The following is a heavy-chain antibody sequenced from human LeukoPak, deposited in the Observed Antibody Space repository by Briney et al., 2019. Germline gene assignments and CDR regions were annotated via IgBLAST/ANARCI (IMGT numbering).Heavy chain of an antibody. J-gene: IGHJ3*02. CDR1: GGSISSSSYC. CDR3: ARSPSNIAVAGRDAFDI. CDR2: IYYSGST. V-gene: IGHV4-39*01. Sequence: SETLSLTCTVSGGSISSSSYCWGWIRRPPGKGLEWIGSIYYSGSTYYNPSLKSPVTTSVDTSTNQFSLKMSSVTAADTAVYYCARSPSNIAVAGRDAFDIWGQGTMVTVSS. D-gene: IGHD6-19*01.